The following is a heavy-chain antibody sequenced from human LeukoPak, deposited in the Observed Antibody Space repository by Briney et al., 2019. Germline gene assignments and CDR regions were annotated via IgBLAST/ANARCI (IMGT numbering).Heavy chain of an antibody. V-gene: IGHV1-2*02. CDR2: INPNSGDT. D-gene: IGHD6-13*01. Sequence: ASGKVSCKASGYTFTDYYMHWVRQAPGQGLEWMGWINPNSGDTNYAQKFQGRVTMTRDTSISTAYMELSRLRSDDTAVYYCARRWVAAAAICFDYWGQGTLVTVSS. CDR1: GYTFTDYY. CDR3: ARRWVAAAAICFDY. J-gene: IGHJ4*02.